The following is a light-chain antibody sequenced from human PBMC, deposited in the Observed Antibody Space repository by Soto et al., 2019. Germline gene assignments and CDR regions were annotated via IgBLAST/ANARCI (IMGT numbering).Light chain of an antibody. CDR2: GAT. Sequence: DIRMTQSPSSLYASIGDSVTITCRASQTVESYFSWYQHKPGKAPQLLISGATTLRGGVPSSFSGSASGPDFTLTISSLEPEDLVTYYCQQCYSTPYTFGQRTTR. V-gene: IGKV1-39*01. J-gene: IGKJ2*01. CDR3: QQCYSTPYT. CDR1: QTVESY.